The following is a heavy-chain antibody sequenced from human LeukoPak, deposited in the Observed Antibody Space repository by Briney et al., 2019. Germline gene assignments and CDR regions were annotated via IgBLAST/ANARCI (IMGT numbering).Heavy chain of an antibody. Sequence: GGSVKVSCKASGYTFTGYYMHWVRQAPGQGLEWMGWFSLNSGGTNYAQKFQARVTMTRHSSISTAYIELSRLRSDDTAVYYCARTLYYDFWMFDYWGQGTLVTASS. CDR1: GYTFTGYY. D-gene: IGHD3-3*01. J-gene: IGHJ4*02. CDR3: ARTLYYDFWMFDY. V-gene: IGHV1-2*02. CDR2: FSLNSGGT.